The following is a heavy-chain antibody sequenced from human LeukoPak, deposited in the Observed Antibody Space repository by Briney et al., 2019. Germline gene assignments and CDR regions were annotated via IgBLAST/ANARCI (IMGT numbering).Heavy chain of an antibody. CDR3: AKALTSYYNYMDV. J-gene: IGHJ6*03. V-gene: IGHV3-23*01. Sequence: GGSLRLSCAASGFTFSSYAMSWVRQAPGKGLKWVSDISGSGSSTYYADSVKGRFTISRDTSKDTLYLQMNSLRAEDTAVYYCAKALTSYYNYMDVWGKGTTVTVSS. CDR1: GFTFSSYA. CDR2: ISGSGSST.